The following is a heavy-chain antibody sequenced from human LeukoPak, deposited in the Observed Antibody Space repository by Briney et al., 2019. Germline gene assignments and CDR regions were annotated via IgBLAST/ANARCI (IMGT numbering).Heavy chain of an antibody. V-gene: IGHV3-21*01. CDR1: GFTFSSYS. Sequence: GGSLRLSCAASGFTFSSYSMSWVRQAPGKGLEWVSSISSSSSYIYYADSVKGRFTISRDNAKNSLYLQMNSLRAEDTAVYYCARDRWELSSIDYWGQGTLVTVSS. D-gene: IGHD1-26*01. J-gene: IGHJ4*02. CDR2: ISSSSSYI. CDR3: ARDRWELSSIDY.